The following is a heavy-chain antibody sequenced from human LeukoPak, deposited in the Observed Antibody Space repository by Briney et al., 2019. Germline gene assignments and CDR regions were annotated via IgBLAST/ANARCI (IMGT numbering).Heavy chain of an antibody. Sequence: QSGGSLRLSCAASGFTFDDYAMHWVRQAPGKGLEWVSGISWNSGSIGYADSVKGRFTISRDNAKNTPYLQMNSLRAEDTAVYYCARGLHIVATTSDYYYYMDVWGKGTTVTISS. D-gene: IGHD5-12*01. CDR1: GFTFDDYA. CDR3: ARGLHIVATTSDYYYYMDV. CDR2: ISWNSGSI. V-gene: IGHV3-9*01. J-gene: IGHJ6*03.